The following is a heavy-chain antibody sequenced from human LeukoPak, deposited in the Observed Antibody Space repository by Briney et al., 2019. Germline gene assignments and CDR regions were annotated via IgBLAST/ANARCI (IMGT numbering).Heavy chain of an antibody. V-gene: IGHV4-59*12. Sequence: SETLSLTCTVSGGSISSYYWSWIRQPPGKGLEWIGYIYYSGSTNYNPSLKSRVTISVDTSKSQFSLKLSSVTAADTAVYYCARARSYDFWSGYLGNWFDPWGQGTLVTVSS. CDR2: IYYSGST. CDR3: ARARSYDFWSGYLGNWFDP. D-gene: IGHD3-3*01. CDR1: GGSISSYY. J-gene: IGHJ5*02.